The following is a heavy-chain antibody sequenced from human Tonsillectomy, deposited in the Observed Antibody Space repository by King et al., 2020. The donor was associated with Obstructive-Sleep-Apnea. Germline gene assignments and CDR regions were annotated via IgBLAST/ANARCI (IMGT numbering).Heavy chain of an antibody. D-gene: IGHD1-26*01. V-gene: IGHV3-33*01. CDR1: GFTFRSYG. J-gene: IGHJ4*02. CDR3: ARDVGSTGDYFDY. Sequence: QVQLVETGGGVVQPGRSLRLSCAASGFTFRSYGMHWVRQAPGKGLEWVGGIWYDGKNKKYGDSVKGRSTISRDNSENTLYLLMNNVRVEDTAVYYCARDVGSTGDYFDYWGQGTLVTVSS. CDR2: IWYDGKNK.